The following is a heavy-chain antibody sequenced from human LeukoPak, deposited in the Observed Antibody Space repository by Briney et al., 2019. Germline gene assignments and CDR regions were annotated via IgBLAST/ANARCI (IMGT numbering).Heavy chain of an antibody. CDR3: ARDQNEYYYDSSGYSL. D-gene: IGHD3-22*01. J-gene: IGHJ4*02. CDR2: IYYSGST. Sequence: SETLSLTCTVSGGSVSSGSYYWSWVRQPPGKGLEWIGYIYYSGSTNYNPTLKSRVTISVDTSKNQFSLKLSSVTAADTAVYYCARDQNEYYYDSSGYSLWGQGTLVTISS. CDR1: GGSVSSGSYY. V-gene: IGHV4-61*01.